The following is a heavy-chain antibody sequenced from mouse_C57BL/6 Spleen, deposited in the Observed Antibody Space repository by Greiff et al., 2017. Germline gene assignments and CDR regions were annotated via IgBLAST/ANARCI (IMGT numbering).Heavy chain of an antibody. CDR2: IDPEDGET. D-gene: IGHD1-1*01. J-gene: IGHJ2*01. Sequence: VQLQQSGAELVKPGASVKLSCTASGFNIKDYYMHWVKQRTEQGLEWIGRIDPEDGETKYASKFQGKATITADTSSNTAYLQLSSLTSEDTAVYYCANYYGSSGFDYWGQGTTLTVSA. V-gene: IGHV14-2*01. CDR1: GFNIKDYY. CDR3: ANYYGSSGFDY.